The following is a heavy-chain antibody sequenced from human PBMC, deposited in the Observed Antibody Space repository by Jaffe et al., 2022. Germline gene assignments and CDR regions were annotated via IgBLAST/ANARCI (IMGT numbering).Heavy chain of an antibody. D-gene: IGHD1-1*01. V-gene: IGHV4-34*01. CDR3: ARPSIPVQLERRYPPRAYYMDV. CDR1: GGSFSGYY. CDR2: INHSGST. J-gene: IGHJ6*03. Sequence: QVQLQQWGAGLLKPSETLSLTCAVYGGSFSGYYWSWIRQPPGKGLEWIGEINHSGSTNYNPSLKSRVTISVDTSKNQFSLKLSSVTAADTAVYYCARPSIPVQLERRYPPRAYYMDVWGKGTTVTVSS.